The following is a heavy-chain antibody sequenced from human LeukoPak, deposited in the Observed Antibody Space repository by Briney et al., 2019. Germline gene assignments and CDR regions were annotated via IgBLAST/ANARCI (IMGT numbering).Heavy chain of an antibody. CDR3: ARLSAKYYDFWSGYYLFFDY. Sequence: PGGSLRLSCAASGFTFSSYWMSWVRQAPGKGLERVTNIKQDGSEKYYVDSVKGRFTISRDNAKNSLYLQMNSLRAEDTAVYYCARLSAKYYDFWSGYYLFFDYWGQGTLVTVSS. J-gene: IGHJ4*02. V-gene: IGHV3-7*01. CDR1: GFTFSSYW. CDR2: IKQDGSEK. D-gene: IGHD3-3*01.